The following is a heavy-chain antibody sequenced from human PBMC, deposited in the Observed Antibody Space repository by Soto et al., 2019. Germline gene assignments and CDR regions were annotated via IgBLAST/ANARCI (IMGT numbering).Heavy chain of an antibody. D-gene: IGHD3-10*01. CDR3: TRVPYYYGSGSYGLFDY. CDR1: GFIFGDCG. V-gene: IGHV3-49*03. Sequence: PVWSLRLSCTASGFIFGDCGMSWFRQVPGMGLGWVGFIRSKAYGGTTDYAAPVKGRFSITRDDSTRIPDLPMNSLMTEDTAVYYCTRVPYYYGSGSYGLFDYWGQRILATVYS. J-gene: IGHJ4*02. CDR2: IRSKAYGGTT.